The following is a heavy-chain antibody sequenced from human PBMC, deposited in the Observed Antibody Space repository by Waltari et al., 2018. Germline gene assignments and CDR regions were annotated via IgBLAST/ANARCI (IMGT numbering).Heavy chain of an antibody. D-gene: IGHD4-17*01. V-gene: IGHV3-30*18. J-gene: IGHJ6*03. Sequence: QVQLVESGGGVVQPGRSLRLSCAVSGFTFSSYGMHWVRQAPGKGLEWVSAIWCDGSSKYYADYVKGRFTISRDNSKNTLFLQMNSLRAEDTAMYYCAKDTGRYYYYMDVWGKGTTVTVSS. CDR1: GFTFSSYG. CDR2: IWCDGSSK. CDR3: AKDTGRYYYYMDV.